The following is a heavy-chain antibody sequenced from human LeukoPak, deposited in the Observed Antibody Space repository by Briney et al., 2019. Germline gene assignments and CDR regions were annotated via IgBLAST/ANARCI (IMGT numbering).Heavy chain of an antibody. D-gene: IGHD3-22*01. J-gene: IGHJ4*02. CDR3: AKDRDYYDSSGPLDY. Sequence: GGSLRLSCAASGFTFDDYAMHWVRQAPGKGLEWVSGISWNSGSIGYADSVKGRFTISRDNAKNSLYLQMNSLRAEDTALYYCAKDRDYYDSSGPLDYWGQGTLVTVSS. CDR2: ISWNSGSI. CDR1: GFTFDDYA. V-gene: IGHV3-9*01.